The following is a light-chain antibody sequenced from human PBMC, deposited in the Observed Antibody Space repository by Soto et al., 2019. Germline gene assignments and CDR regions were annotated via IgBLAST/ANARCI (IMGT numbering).Light chain of an antibody. CDR2: DAS. CDR3: QQRGNWPAT. Sequence: ETVLTQCSVTLPLTTPERWTVSCRASQSVDNFLAWYQQKLGQAPRLLIYDASHRATGIPTRFSASGSGTDFTLTISSLEPEDFAVYYCQQRGNWPATFGPGTKVDIK. J-gene: IGKJ3*01. CDR1: QSVDNF. V-gene: IGKV3-11*01.